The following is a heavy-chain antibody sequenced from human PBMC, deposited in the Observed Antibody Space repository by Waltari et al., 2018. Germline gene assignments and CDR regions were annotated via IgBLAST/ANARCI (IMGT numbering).Heavy chain of an antibody. Sequence: EVQLLESGGGLVQPGGSLRLSCAASGFTFSSYAMSWVRQAPGKGLEWVSAIRGSGGSTYYADSVKGRFTISRDNSKNTLYLQMNSLRAEDTAVYYCAKSYDWLLFALDYWGQGTLVTVSS. J-gene: IGHJ4*02. CDR2: IRGSGGST. CDR1: GFTFSSYA. D-gene: IGHD3-9*01. V-gene: IGHV3-23*01. CDR3: AKSYDWLLFALDY.